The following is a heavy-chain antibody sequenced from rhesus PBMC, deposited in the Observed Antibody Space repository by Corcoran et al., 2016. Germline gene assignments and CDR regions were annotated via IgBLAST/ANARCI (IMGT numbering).Heavy chain of an antibody. D-gene: IGHD3-3*01. V-gene: IGHV2-174*01. CDR1: GFSLTTSVMG. J-gene: IGHJ3*01. CDR2: IYWDDDT. Sequence: QVTLKESGPALVKPTQTLTLTCTFSGFSLTTSVMGVGWIRQPPGKALEWLALIYWDDDTRYSTSLKSRLTISKDTSKNQVVLTMTNMDPVDTATYYCARGGLQYLDWLLPNDAFDFWGQGLRVTVSS. CDR3: ARGGLQYLDWLLPNDAFDF.